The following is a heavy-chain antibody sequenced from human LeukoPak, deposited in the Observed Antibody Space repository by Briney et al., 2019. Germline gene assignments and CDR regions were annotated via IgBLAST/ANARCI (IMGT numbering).Heavy chain of an antibody. D-gene: IGHD3-22*01. Sequence: SETLSLTCTVSGGFISSYYWSWIRQPAGKGLEWIGRIYTSGSTNYNPSLKSRVTMSVDTSKNQFSLKLSCATAADTAVYYCARQTMYYYDSSGYYYRSRYWYFDLWGRGTLVTVSS. CDR3: ARQTMYYYDSSGYYYRSRYWYFDL. CDR1: GGFISSYY. J-gene: IGHJ2*01. CDR2: IYTSGST. V-gene: IGHV4-4*07.